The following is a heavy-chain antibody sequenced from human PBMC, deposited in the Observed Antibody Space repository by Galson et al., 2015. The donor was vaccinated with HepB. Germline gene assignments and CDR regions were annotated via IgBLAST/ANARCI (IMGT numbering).Heavy chain of an antibody. CDR1: GFTFSSYA. J-gene: IGHJ4*02. V-gene: IGHV3-23*01. CDR2: ISGSGGST. D-gene: IGHD4-23*01. Sequence: SLRLSCAASGFTFSSYALTWVRQAPGKGLEWVSTISGSGGSTNYADSVKGRFTISRDNSKNTLYLQMNSLRAEDTAVYYCVISYGDNSRFDYWGQGTVVTVSS. CDR3: VISYGDNSRFDY.